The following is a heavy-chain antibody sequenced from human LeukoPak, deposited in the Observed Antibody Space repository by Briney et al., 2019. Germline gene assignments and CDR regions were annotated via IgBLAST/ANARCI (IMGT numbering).Heavy chain of an antibody. CDR2: ISGCGTTI. V-gene: IGHV3-11*01. J-gene: IGHJ3*02. Sequence: PGGSMRLSCAASGFTFSDYYVGWIRQAPGKGLGWVSYISGCGTTIYYADSVQGRLTISRDNPKHSLDLQINSLRAEDTAVYYCGRDFGLTGTKRSFDIWGERTMATLSS. CDR1: GFTFSDYY. CDR3: GRDFGLTGTKRSFDI. D-gene: IGHD1-7*01.